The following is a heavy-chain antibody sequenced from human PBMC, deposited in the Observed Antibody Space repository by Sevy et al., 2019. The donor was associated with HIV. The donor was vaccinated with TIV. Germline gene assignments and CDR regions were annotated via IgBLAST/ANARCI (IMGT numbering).Heavy chain of an antibody. V-gene: IGHV4-59*01. CDR3: ARGGGLTDYGMVV. J-gene: IGHJ6*02. CDR2: MYYSGSI. D-gene: IGHD3-16*01. CDR1: DGSISPYY. Sequence: SETLSLTCAVSDGSISPYYWNWIRQPPGKGLEWIGYMYYSGSIKYNPSFKSRVTISVDMSKNQVSLNLRSVTAADTAVYYCARGGGLTDYGMVVWGQGTTVTASS.